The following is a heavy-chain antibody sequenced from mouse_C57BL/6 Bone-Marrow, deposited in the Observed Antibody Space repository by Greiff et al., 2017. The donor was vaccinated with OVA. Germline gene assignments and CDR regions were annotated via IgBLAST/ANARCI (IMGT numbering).Heavy chain of an antibody. D-gene: IGHD3-1*01. J-gene: IGHJ2*01. CDR1: GYTFTDYN. CDR2: INPNNGGT. CDR3: ARHPQLSYFDY. Sequence: DVKLVESGPELVKPGASVKMSCKASGYTFTDYNMHWVKQSHGKSLEWIGYINPNNGGTSYNQKFKGKATLTVNKSSSTAYMELRSLTSEDSAVYYCARHPQLSYFDYWGQGTTLTVSS. V-gene: IGHV1-22*01.